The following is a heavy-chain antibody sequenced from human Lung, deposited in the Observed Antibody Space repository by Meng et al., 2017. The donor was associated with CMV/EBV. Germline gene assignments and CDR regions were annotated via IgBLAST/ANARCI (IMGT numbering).Heavy chain of an antibody. D-gene: IGHD3-16*01. CDR1: GFIVNSND. CDR3: ASFKHQLVGGIYWHLDL. CDR2: IFGGGKT. J-gene: IGHJ2*01. Sequence: GESLKISCSGSGFIVNSNDMTWVRQAPGKGPEWVSGIFGGGKTYYADSVQGRFTISRDNSKNTLYLQMNALTAEDSALYYCASFKHQLVGGIYWHLDLWGPGTLVTVSS. V-gene: IGHV3-66*02.